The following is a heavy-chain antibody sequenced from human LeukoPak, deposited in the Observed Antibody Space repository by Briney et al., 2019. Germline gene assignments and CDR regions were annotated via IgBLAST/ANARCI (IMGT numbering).Heavy chain of an antibody. CDR1: GYTFTGYY. D-gene: IGHD2-21*02. J-gene: IGHJ5*02. CDR2: INPSGGST. V-gene: IGHV1-46*01. CDR3: ARGNCGGDCLNWFDP. Sequence: ASVKVSCKASGYTFTGYYMHWVRQAPGQGLEWMGIINPSGGSTSYAQKFQGRVTMTRDMSTSTVYMELSSLRSEDTAVYYCARGNCGGDCLNWFDPWGQGTLVTVSS.